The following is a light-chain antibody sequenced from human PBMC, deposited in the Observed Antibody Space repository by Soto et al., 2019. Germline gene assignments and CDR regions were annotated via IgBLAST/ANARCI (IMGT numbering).Light chain of an antibody. Sequence: QSVLTQPPSVSGAPGQRVTISCTGNTSNIGAGYDVHWYQQLPGAAPKVLIQSDTKRPSGVPDRFSGSKSGTSASLAITGLQAEDEADYYCQSYDSSLSGSVFGGGTKVTVL. J-gene: IGLJ2*01. CDR2: SDT. CDR3: QSYDSSLSGSV. V-gene: IGLV1-40*01. CDR1: TSNIGAGYD.